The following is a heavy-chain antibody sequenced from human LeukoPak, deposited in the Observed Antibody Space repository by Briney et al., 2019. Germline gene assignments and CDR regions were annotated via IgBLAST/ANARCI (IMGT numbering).Heavy chain of an antibody. D-gene: IGHD4-17*01. Sequence: GGSVRLSCAASGFTFSGYAISWVRQAPGEGLEWVSAISGSGGSTYYADSVKGRFTISRDNSKNTLYLQMNSLRAEDTAVYYCAKGDYGDYVDWFDPWGQGTLGTVSS. CDR1: GFTFSGYA. CDR3: AKGDYGDYVDWFDP. CDR2: ISGSGGST. J-gene: IGHJ5*02. V-gene: IGHV3-23*01.